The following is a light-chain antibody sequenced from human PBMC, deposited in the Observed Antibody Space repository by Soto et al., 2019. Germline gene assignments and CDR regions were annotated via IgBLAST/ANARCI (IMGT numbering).Light chain of an antibody. CDR2: GAS. CDR3: QQYNSWPLT. V-gene: IGKV3-15*01. CDR1: QSVSNN. Sequence: EIVMTQSPATLSVSPGERATLSCRASQSVSNNLAWYQQKPGQAPRLLIYGASTRATGIPARFSGSGSGTEFTLNISSLQSEDFAVYYCQQYNSWPLTFGGGTKVAIK. J-gene: IGKJ4*01.